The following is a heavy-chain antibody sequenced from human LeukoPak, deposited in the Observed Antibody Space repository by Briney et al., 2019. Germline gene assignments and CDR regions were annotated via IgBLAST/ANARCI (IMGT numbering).Heavy chain of an antibody. D-gene: IGHD6-6*01. Sequence: PGGSLRLSCAASGFTFSSYEMNWVRQAPGKGLECVAYISGSTSTKYYADSVKGRFTISRDNAQKSLYLQMNSLRAEDTAVYYCARDLKGDAARRHTFDYWGQGTLVTVSS. CDR3: ARDLKGDAARRHTFDY. CDR2: ISGSTSTK. CDR1: GFTFSSYE. J-gene: IGHJ4*02. V-gene: IGHV3-48*03.